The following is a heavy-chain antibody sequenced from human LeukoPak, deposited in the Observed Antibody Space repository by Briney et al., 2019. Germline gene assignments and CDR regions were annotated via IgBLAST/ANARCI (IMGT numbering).Heavy chain of an antibody. D-gene: IGHD4-17*01. CDR2: FLHIASP. CDR1: GDSINSGSYY. J-gene: IGHJ3*01. CDR3: VRHRRSGLRQPFDL. Sequence: SETLSLICAVSGDSINSGSYYWGWIRQSPGKGLEWIGSFLHIASPYYNPSLKSRVTISVDTTNNQFSLSLSSLTAADTGLYYCVRHRRSGLRQPFDLWGQGTKAAVSS. V-gene: IGHV4-39*01.